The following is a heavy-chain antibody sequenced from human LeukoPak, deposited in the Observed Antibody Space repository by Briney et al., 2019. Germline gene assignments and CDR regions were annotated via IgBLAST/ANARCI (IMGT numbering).Heavy chain of an antibody. J-gene: IGHJ4*02. V-gene: IGHV3-30*18. Sequence: PGGSLRLSCAASGFTFSSYGMHWVRQAPGKGLEWVAVISYDGSNKYYADSVKGRFTISRDNSKNTLYLQMNSLRAEDTAVYYCAKTEVPAATYYFDYWGQGTLVTASS. CDR1: GFTFSSYG. CDR3: AKTEVPAATYYFDY. CDR2: ISYDGSNK. D-gene: IGHD2-2*01.